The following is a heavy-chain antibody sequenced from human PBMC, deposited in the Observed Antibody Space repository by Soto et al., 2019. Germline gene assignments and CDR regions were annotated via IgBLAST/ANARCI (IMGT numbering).Heavy chain of an antibody. CDR1: GFTFSSYG. J-gene: IGHJ6*02. V-gene: IGHV3-33*01. CDR3: ARDDDSSGYFYGMDV. Sequence: QVQLVESGGGVVQPGRSLRLSCAASGFTFSSYGMHWVRQAPGKGLEWVAVIWDDGSNKYYADSVKGRFTISRDNSKNTLYLQMNSLRAEDTAVYYCARDDDSSGYFYGMDVWGQGTTVTASS. D-gene: IGHD3-22*01. CDR2: IWDDGSNK.